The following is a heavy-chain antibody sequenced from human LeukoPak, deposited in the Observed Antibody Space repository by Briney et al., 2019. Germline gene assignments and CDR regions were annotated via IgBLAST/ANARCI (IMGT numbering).Heavy chain of an antibody. CDR2: INPSGGST. Sequence: ASVKVSCKASGYSFSNYYMHWVRQAPGQGLEWMGIINPSGGSTSYAQKFQGRVTMTRDTSTSTVYMELSSLTSEDTAVYYCARDLYYYDSSGYHYWGQGTLVTVSS. V-gene: IGHV1-46*01. D-gene: IGHD3-22*01. CDR1: GYSFSNYY. CDR3: ARDLYYYDSSGYHY. J-gene: IGHJ4*02.